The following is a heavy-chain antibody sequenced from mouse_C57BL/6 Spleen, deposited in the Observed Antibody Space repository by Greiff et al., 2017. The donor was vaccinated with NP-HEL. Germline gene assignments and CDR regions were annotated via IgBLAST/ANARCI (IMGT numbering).Heavy chain of an antibody. CDR3: ATRLLRTYWYFDV. J-gene: IGHJ1*03. CDR2: ISGGGGNT. D-gene: IGHD1-1*01. CDR1: GFTFSSYT. Sequence: EVKLMESGGGLVKPGGSLKLSCAASGFTFSSYTMSWVRQTPEKRLEWVATISGGGGNTYYPDSVKGRFTISRDNAKNTLYLQMSSLRSEDTALYYCATRLLRTYWYFDVWGTGTTVTVSS. V-gene: IGHV5-9*01.